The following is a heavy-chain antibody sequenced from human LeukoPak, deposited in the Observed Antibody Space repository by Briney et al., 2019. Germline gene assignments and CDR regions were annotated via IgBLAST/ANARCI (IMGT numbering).Heavy chain of an antibody. V-gene: IGHV3-30*02. D-gene: IGHD2-21*02. CDR3: AKGFRLSDFSVES. CDR1: GLILKANA. CDR2: IMYDGSSK. J-gene: IGHJ4*02. Sequence: AGSLRLSCVAAGLILKANAIRWVRQAPGKGLEWVAFIMYDGSSKSIGDSVKGRFSISRDNPSNTLYLAMNSLRVEDTAVYYCAKGFRLSDFSVESWGQGTLVTVSS.